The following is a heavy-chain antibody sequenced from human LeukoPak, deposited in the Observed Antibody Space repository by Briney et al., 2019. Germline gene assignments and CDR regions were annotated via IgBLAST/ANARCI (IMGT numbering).Heavy chain of an antibody. Sequence: SETLSLTCTVSGGXISSTSYYWGWIRQPPGKRLEWIGSIYYSGSTYYNPSLKSRITISVDTSKNQFSLKLSSVTAADTAVYYCARLAIYSSGEDYWGQGTLVTVSS. CDR2: IYYSGST. J-gene: IGHJ4*02. D-gene: IGHD6-19*01. CDR1: GGXISSTSYY. V-gene: IGHV4-39*01. CDR3: ARLAIYSSGEDY.